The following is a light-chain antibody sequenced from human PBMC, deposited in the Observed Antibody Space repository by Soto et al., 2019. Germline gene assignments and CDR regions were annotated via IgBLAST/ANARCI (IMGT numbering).Light chain of an antibody. V-gene: IGKV3-20*01. Sequence: EIVLTQSPGTLSLSPGERATLSCRASQSVSSSYLAWYQQKPGQAPRLLIYGASSRATGIPDGFSGSGSGTDFTLTISRLEPEDFVVYYCQQYGSSPFTFGGGTKVDIK. J-gene: IGKJ4*01. CDR3: QQYGSSPFT. CDR1: QSVSSSY. CDR2: GAS.